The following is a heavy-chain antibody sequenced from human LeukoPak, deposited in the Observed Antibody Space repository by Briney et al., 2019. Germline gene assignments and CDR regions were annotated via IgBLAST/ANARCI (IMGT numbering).Heavy chain of an antibody. CDR3: ARGAMVLGHRYDFWSGYYRAVPGGWGY. Sequence: VASVKVSCKASGYTFTSYYMHWVRQAPGQGLEWMGIINPSGGSTSYAQKFQGRVTMTRDTSTSTVYMELSSLRSEDTAVYYCARGAMVLGHRYDFWSGYYRAVPGGWGYWGQGTLVTVSS. CDR1: GYTFTSYY. V-gene: IGHV1-46*01. D-gene: IGHD3-3*01. CDR2: INPSGGST. J-gene: IGHJ4*02.